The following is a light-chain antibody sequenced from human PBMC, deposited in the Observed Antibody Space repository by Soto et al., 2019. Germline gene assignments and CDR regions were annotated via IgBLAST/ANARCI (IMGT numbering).Light chain of an antibody. CDR2: GAS. CDR1: QSVSSN. J-gene: IGKJ1*01. Sequence: EIVMTQSPATLSVSPGERATLSCRASQSVSSNLAWYQQKPGQAPRLLIYGASTRATGIPARFSGSGSGTEFTLTISSLQSEDFAVYHCQQYNNWPTFGQGTKVDNK. V-gene: IGKV3-15*01. CDR3: QQYNNWPT.